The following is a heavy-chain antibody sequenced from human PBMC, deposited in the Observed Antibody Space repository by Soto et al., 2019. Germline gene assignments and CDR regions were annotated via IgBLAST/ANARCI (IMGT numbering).Heavy chain of an antibody. D-gene: IGHD3-10*01. Sequence: GGSLRLSCAASGFTFSSYAMSWVRQAPGKGLEWVSGIDCSRGNIDYADSVKGRFTISRDNAKNSLYLQMNSLRVEDTAFYYCAKGSSYGRSWNYFDNWGQGTLVTVSS. CDR1: GFTFSSYA. V-gene: IGHV3-23*05. CDR2: IDCSRGNI. J-gene: IGHJ4*02. CDR3: AKGSSYGRSWNYFDN.